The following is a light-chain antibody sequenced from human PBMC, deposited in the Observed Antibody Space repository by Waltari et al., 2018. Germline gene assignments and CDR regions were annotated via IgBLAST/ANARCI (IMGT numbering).Light chain of an antibody. CDR3: QSYDSRNHKVV. Sequence: NFMLTQPHSVSESPGKTVTIACTRSSGSIASNYVQWYQQRPGSAPTTVMYEDNQRPSGVPDRFSGSIDSSSNSASLTISGLKTEDEADYYCQSYDSRNHKVVFGGGTKLTVL. V-gene: IGLV6-57*03. J-gene: IGLJ3*02. CDR1: SGSIASNY. CDR2: EDN.